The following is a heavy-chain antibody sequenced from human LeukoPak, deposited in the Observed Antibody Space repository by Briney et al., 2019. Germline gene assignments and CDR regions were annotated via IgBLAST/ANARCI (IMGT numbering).Heavy chain of an antibody. Sequence: GGSLRLSCAASGFTFSSYAMSWVRQAPGKGLEWVSAISGSGGSTHYADSVTGRFTISRDNSKNTLYLQMNSLRAEDTAVYYCAKDHEGRPTGYWGQGTRVTVSS. V-gene: IGHV3-23*01. CDR1: GFTFSSYA. CDR2: ISGSGGST. CDR3: AKDHEGRPTGY. J-gene: IGHJ4*02. D-gene: IGHD2-15*01.